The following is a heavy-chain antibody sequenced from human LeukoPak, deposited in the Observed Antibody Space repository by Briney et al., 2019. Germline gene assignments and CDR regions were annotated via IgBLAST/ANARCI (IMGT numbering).Heavy chain of an antibody. CDR2: IYYRGST. Sequence: PSETLCLTCTVSGGSISSYYWSWIRQPPGQGLEWIGYIYYRGSTNYNPFLKSRVTMSVDTSKSQFSLRLSSLTAADTAVYYCARANNGTGTYTVQLDSWDQGTLVAGSS. CDR3: ARANNGTGTYTVQLDS. CDR1: GGSISSYY. J-gene: IGHJ4*02. D-gene: IGHD3-10*01. V-gene: IGHV4-59*01.